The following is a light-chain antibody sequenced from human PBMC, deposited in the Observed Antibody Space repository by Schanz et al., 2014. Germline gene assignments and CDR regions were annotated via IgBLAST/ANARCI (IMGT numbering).Light chain of an antibody. CDR3: SAYTTINTIV. CDR1: SSDVGGYNY. J-gene: IGLJ2*01. Sequence: QSALTQPASVSGSPGQSITISCTGTSSDVGGYNYVSWYQQHPGKAPKLMIYDVSHRPSGVSNRFSGSKSGNTASLTISGLQADDEADYSCSAYTTINTIVFGGGTKLTVL. V-gene: IGLV2-14*01. CDR2: DVS.